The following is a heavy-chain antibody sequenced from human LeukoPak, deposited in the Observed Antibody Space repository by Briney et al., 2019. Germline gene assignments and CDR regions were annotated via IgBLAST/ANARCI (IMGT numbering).Heavy chain of an antibody. J-gene: IGHJ4*02. CDR2: IYSGGST. Sequence: GGSLRLSCAASGFTVSSNYMSWVRQAPGKGLEWVSVIYSGGSTYYADSVKGRFTISRDNSKNSLYLQMNSLRTEDTALYYCAKASLPYSSGWYVNWGQGTLVTVSS. D-gene: IGHD6-19*01. V-gene: IGHV3-53*05. CDR3: AKASLPYSSGWYVN. CDR1: GFTVSSNY.